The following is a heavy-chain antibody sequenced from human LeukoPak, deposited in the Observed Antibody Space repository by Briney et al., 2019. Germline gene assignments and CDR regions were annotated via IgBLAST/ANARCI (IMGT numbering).Heavy chain of an antibody. V-gene: IGHV4-39*01. J-gene: IGHJ4*02. CDR3: ATIAGSTKD. CDR2: VYYSGST. D-gene: IGHD1-26*01. CDR1: GGSISTSSHY. Sequence: SETLSLTCTVSGGSISTSSHYWGWIRQAPGKGLEWIGSVYYSGSTYYNPSLESRLTISVDTSKNQFSLELNSVTAADTALYYCATIAGSTKDWGQGTLVTVSS.